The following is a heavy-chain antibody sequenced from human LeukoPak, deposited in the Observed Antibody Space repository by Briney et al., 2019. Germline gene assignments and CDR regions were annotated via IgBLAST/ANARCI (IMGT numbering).Heavy chain of an antibody. CDR2: INQDGSGK. Sequence: GGSLRLSCVASGFTFSISWMSWIRQAPGKGLEWVANINQDGSGKYYVDSVKGRFTISRDNAKNSVYLQMNSLRVEDTAVYYCARGTLRYCSSTSCSSDYWGQGTLVTVSS. V-gene: IGHV3-7*01. D-gene: IGHD2-2*01. J-gene: IGHJ4*02. CDR1: GFTFSISW. CDR3: ARGTLRYCSSTSCSSDY.